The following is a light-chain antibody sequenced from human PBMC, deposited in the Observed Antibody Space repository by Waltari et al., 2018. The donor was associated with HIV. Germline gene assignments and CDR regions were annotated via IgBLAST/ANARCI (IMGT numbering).Light chain of an antibody. J-gene: IGLJ3*02. V-gene: IGLV3-25*03. CDR3: QSGGSSGSWV. CDR2: KDT. Sequence: SNELTQPPSVSVSPGQTARITCSGDALANHYTYWFQQKQGQAPVLVIYKDTERPSGIPERFSGSRSGTTVKLTISGVQAEDEADYYCQSGGSSGSWVFGGGTKLTVL. CDR1: ALANHY.